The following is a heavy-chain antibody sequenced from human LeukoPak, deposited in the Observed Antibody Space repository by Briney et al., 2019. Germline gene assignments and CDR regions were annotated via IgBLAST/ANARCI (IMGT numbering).Heavy chain of an antibody. Sequence: SETLSLTCAVYGGSFSGYYWSWIRQPPGKGLEWIGEINHSGSTNYNPSLKSRVTISVDTSKNQFSLKLSSVTAADTAVYYCARHLKTATARMTNRFDYWGQGTRVTVSS. CDR3: ARHLKTATARMTNRFDY. V-gene: IGHV4-34*01. CDR2: INHSGST. J-gene: IGHJ4*02. CDR1: GGSFSGYY. D-gene: IGHD2-21*02.